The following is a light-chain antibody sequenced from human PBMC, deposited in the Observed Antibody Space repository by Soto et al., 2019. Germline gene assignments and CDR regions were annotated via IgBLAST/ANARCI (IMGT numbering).Light chain of an antibody. J-gene: IGLJ2*01. V-gene: IGLV2-8*01. Sequence: QSALTQPPSASGSLGQSVTISCTGTSSDVGGYNYVSLYQQRPGKAPKLMIYEVNERPSGVPDRFSGSKSGNTASLTVSGLQAEDEADYYCSSYGGSNNFVLFGGGTKLTIL. CDR3: SSYGGSNNFVL. CDR1: SSDVGGYNY. CDR2: EVN.